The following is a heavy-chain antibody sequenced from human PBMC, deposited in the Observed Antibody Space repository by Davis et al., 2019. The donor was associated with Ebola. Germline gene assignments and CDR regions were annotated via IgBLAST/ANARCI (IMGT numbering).Heavy chain of an antibody. V-gene: IGHV4-59*12. D-gene: IGHD6-19*01. J-gene: IGHJ5*02. Sequence: MPSETLSLTCTVSGGSISSYYWSWIRQPPGKGLEWIGYIYYSGSTNYNPSLKSRVTISVDTSKNQFSLKLSSVTAADTAVYYCARGYSSGWYKGWFDPWGQGTLVTVSS. CDR3: ARGYSSGWYKGWFDP. CDR2: IYYSGST. CDR1: GGSISSYY.